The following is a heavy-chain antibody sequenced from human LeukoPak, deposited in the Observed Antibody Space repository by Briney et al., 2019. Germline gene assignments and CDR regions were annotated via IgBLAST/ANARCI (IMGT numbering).Heavy chain of an antibody. CDR1: GGSISNGSYY. J-gene: IGHJ4*02. V-gene: IGHV4-61*02. D-gene: IGHD4-17*01. CDR2: IYTSGST. Sequence: SETLSLTCTVSGGSISNGSYYWSWIRQPAGKGLEWIGRIYTSGSTNYNPSLKSRVTISVDTSKNQFSLKLSSVTAADTAVYYCAREVHGDIDYWGQGTLVTVSS. CDR3: AREVHGDIDY.